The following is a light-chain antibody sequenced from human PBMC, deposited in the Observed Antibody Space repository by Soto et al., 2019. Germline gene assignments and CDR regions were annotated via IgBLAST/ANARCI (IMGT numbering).Light chain of an antibody. CDR2: EGS. CDR3: CSYAGSRV. Sequence: QSALTQPASVSGSPGQSITISCTGTSSDVGSYNLVSWYQQHPGKAPKLMIYEGSKRPSGVSNRFSGSKSGNTASLTISGLQAEDYADYYCCSYAGSRVFGGGTKLTAL. CDR1: SSDVGSYNL. V-gene: IGLV2-23*01. J-gene: IGLJ3*02.